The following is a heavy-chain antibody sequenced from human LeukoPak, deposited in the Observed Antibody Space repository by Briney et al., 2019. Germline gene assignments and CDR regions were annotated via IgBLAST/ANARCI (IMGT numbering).Heavy chain of an antibody. D-gene: IGHD4-17*01. CDR3: ARFSGDYKTYDY. CDR1: GYTFTGYY. V-gene: IGHV1-2*02. J-gene: IGHJ4*02. CDR2: INPNSGGT. Sequence: ASVKVSCKASGYTFTGYYMHWVRQAPGQGLEWMGWINPNSGGTNYAQKFQGRVTMTRDTSISTAYMELSRLRSDDTAVYYCARFSGDYKTYDYWGRGTLVTVSS.